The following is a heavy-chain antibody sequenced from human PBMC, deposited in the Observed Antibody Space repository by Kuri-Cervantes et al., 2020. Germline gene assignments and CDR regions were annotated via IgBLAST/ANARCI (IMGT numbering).Heavy chain of an antibody. Sequence: LRLSCAVSGGSISSGGYSWSWIRQPPGKGLEWIGYIYHSGSAHYNPSLKSRVTISLDKSQNLFSLEVTSVTAADTALYYCARISPVGTAPFFDFWGQGTLVTVSS. CDR2: IYHSGSA. V-gene: IGHV4-30-2*01. CDR3: ARISPVGTAPFFDF. J-gene: IGHJ4*02. D-gene: IGHD2-21*02. CDR1: GGSISSGGYS.